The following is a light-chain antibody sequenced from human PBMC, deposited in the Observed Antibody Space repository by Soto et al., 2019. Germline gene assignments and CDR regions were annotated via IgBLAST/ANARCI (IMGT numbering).Light chain of an antibody. CDR1: QNVSTS. Sequence: QTPYNLSSSVRDSVPIPFQASQNVSTSLAWYQHKPGEAPKLLMFDVSNLESGVPSRFSGSGSGTEFTLSISSLHSDDFATYYCQQYDYSRTFGQGTKVDIK. J-gene: IGKJ1*01. CDR2: DVS. V-gene: IGKV1-5*01. CDR3: QQYDYSRT.